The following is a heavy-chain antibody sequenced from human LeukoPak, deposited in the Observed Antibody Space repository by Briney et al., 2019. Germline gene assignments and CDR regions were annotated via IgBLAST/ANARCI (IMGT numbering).Heavy chain of an antibody. Sequence: GSLRLSCAASGFTFSSYFWMHWVRQAPGKGLVWVSRIRSDGGSSTYADSVKGRFTISRDNAKNTLYLQMNTLRAEDTAVYYCVRDLDLGGYSSFVSWGQGTLVTVSS. CDR2: IRSDGGSS. V-gene: IGHV3-74*01. CDR3: VRDLDLGGYSSFVS. CDR1: GFTFSSYFW. J-gene: IGHJ4*02. D-gene: IGHD4-23*01.